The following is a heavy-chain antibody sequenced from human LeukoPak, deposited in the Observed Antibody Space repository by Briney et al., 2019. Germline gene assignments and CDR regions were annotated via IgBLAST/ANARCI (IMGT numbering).Heavy chain of an antibody. CDR3: GAPSRYLAWSTN. Sequence: PSETLSLTCTVSGGSIRSSSYYWGWIRQPPGKGLEWIGSFYYSGSPYYNPSLKSRVTISVDMSKNRFSLKLSSVTAADTAVYYCGAPSRYLAWSTNWGQGTLVTVSS. D-gene: IGHD3-3*01. CDR2: FYYSGSP. V-gene: IGHV4-39*01. CDR1: GGSIRSSSYY. J-gene: IGHJ4*01.